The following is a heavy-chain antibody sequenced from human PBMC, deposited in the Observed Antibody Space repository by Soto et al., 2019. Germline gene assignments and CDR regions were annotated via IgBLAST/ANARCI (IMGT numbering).Heavy chain of an antibody. CDR2: ISGSGGST. CDR3: AKEKYRSSGWYGGSLDV. V-gene: IGHV3-23*01. D-gene: IGHD6-19*01. CDR1: GFTFSSYA. J-gene: IGHJ6*04. Sequence: GGSLRLSCAASGFTFSSYAMSWVRQAPGKGLEWVSAISGSGGSTYYADSVKGRFTISRDNSKNTLYLQMNSLRAEDTAVYYCAKEKYRSSGWYGGSLDVWGKGTTVTASS.